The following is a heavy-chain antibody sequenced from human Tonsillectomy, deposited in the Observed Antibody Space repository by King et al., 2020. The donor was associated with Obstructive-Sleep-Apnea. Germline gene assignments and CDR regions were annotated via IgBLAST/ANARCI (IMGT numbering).Heavy chain of an antibody. CDR3: ARDLAMLRGYHPDNWLDF. D-gene: IGHD3-10*01. Sequence: VQLVESGGGVVQPGRSLRLSCAASGFTFSAYSMHWVRQAPGKGLEWVAVSWYDESRTEYGDSVKGRFIISRDNSKSMVYLQMSSLRADDTAIYFCARDLAMLRGYHPDNWLDFWGQGTLVTVSS. J-gene: IGHJ5*01. CDR2: SWYDESRT. V-gene: IGHV3-33*01. CDR1: GFTFSAYS.